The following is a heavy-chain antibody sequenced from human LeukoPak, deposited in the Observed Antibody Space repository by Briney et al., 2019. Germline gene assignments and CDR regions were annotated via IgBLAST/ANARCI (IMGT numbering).Heavy chain of an antibody. Sequence: PGGSLRLSCAASGFTFSSYSMNWVRQAPGKGLEWVSSISSSSSYIYYADSVKGRFTISRDNAKNSLYLQMNSLRAEDTAVYYCARDRRTVTTGAFDIWGQGTMVTVSS. D-gene: IGHD4-17*01. CDR3: ARDRRTVTTGAFDI. CDR2: ISSSSSYI. J-gene: IGHJ3*02. CDR1: GFTFSSYS. V-gene: IGHV3-21*04.